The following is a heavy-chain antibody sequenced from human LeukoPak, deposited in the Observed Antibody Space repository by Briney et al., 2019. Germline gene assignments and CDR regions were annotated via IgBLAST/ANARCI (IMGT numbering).Heavy chain of an antibody. CDR2: ISGSGGST. CDR3: AKDCIAVAPQNEFDY. D-gene: IGHD6-19*01. CDR1: GFTFSSYA. J-gene: IGHJ4*02. Sequence: PGGSLRLSCAASGFTFSSYAMSWVRQAAAKGLEWVSAISGSGGSTYYADSVKGRFTISRDNSKNTLYLQMNSLRAEDTAVYYCAKDCIAVAPQNEFDYWGQGTLVTVSS. V-gene: IGHV3-23*01.